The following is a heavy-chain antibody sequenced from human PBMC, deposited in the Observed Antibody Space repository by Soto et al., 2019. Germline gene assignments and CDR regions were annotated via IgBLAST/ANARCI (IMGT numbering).Heavy chain of an antibody. CDR3: ARVIRSRYYGSGSYTYFDY. J-gene: IGHJ4*02. V-gene: IGHV4-34*01. D-gene: IGHD3-10*01. Sequence: QVQLQQWGAGLLKPSETLSLTCAVYGGSFSGYYWSWIRQPPGKGLEWIGEINHSGSTNYNPSLKSRVTISVDTSKNQFSLKLSSVTAADTAVYYCARVIRSRYYGSGSYTYFDYWGQGTLVTVSS. CDR2: INHSGST. CDR1: GGSFSGYY.